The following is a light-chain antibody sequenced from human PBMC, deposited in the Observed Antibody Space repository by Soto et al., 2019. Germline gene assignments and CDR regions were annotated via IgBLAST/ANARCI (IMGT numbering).Light chain of an antibody. CDR2: RAS. Sequence: DIQLTQSPSSLSASVGDRVTITCRASQTTIIYLNWYQQKPGEVPKLLIYRASNLQSGVPSRFSGSGSGTDFTLTISSLQPEDSEIYYCQQSYTRPTFGQGTKVEIK. V-gene: IGKV1-39*01. J-gene: IGKJ1*01. CDR3: QQSYTRPT. CDR1: QTTIIY.